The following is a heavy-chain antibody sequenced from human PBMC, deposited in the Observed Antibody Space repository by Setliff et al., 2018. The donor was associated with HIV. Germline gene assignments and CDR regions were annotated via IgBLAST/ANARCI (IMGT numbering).Heavy chain of an antibody. D-gene: IGHD3-9*01. CDR1: GYNFATYY. V-gene: IGHV5-51*01. CDR2: INPGDSDT. Sequence: GESLKISCKTSGYNFATYYITWVRQMPGKGLEWIGRINPGDSDTGYSPPFQGQVTISADKSISTTYLQWNSLKASDTAMYYCARQGDYHILTGYYSGPHDAFDIWGQGTMVTVSS. CDR3: ARQGDYHILTGYYSGPHDAFDI. J-gene: IGHJ3*02.